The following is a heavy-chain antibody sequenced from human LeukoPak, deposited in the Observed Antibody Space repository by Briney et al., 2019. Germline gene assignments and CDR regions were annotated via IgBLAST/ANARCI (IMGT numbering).Heavy chain of an antibody. CDR3: ARARGTAAHVQLVFDY. Sequence: GASVKVSCKASGYTFTSYGISWVRQAPGQGLEWMGWISAYNGNTNYAQKLQGRVTMTTDTSTSTAYMELRSLRSDDTAVYCCARARGTAAHVQLVFDYWGQGTLVTVSS. V-gene: IGHV1-18*01. J-gene: IGHJ4*02. CDR1: GYTFTSYG. D-gene: IGHD6-13*01. CDR2: ISAYNGNT.